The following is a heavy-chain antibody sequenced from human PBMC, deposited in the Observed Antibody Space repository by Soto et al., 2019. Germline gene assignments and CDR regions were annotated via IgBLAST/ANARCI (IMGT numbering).Heavy chain of an antibody. CDR1: GYTFTSYA. CDR2: INAGNGNT. Sequence: ASVKVSCKASGYTFTSYAMHWVRQAPGQRLEWMGWINAGNGNTKYSQKFQGRVTITRDTSASTAYMELSSLRSEDTAVYYCAREPCSGGSCSVSYYYYGMDVWGQGTTVTAP. CDR3: AREPCSGGSCSVSYYYYGMDV. D-gene: IGHD2-15*01. V-gene: IGHV1-3*01. J-gene: IGHJ6*02.